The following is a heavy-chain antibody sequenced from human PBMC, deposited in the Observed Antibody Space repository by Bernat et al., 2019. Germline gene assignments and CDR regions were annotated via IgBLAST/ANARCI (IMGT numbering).Heavy chain of an antibody. CDR1: GGTFSSYA. CDR2: IIPIFGTA. J-gene: IGHJ6*03. V-gene: IGHV1-69*01. CDR3: ARATRVQTNPYYYYYMDV. Sequence: QVQLVQSGAEVKKPGSSVKVSCKASGGTFSSYAISWVRQAPGQGLEWMGGIIPIFGTANYAQKFQGRGTITADESTSTAYMELSSLRSEDTAVYYWARATRVQTNPYYYYYMDVWGKGTTVTVSS.